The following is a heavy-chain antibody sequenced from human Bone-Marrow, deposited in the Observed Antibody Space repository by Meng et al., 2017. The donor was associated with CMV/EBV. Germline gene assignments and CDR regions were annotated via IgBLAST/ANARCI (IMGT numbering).Heavy chain of an antibody. CDR2: IYYSGST. D-gene: IGHD6-13*01. Sequence: SETLSLTCTVSGGSISSYYWSWIRQPPGKGLEWIGYIYYSGSTNYNPSLKSRVTISVDTSKNQFSLKLSSVTAADTAVYYCARDHAKAAAGRNYYYGMDVWGQGTTVTVSS. CDR1: GGSISSYY. CDR3: ARDHAKAAAGRNYYYGMDV. V-gene: IGHV4-59*01. J-gene: IGHJ6*02.